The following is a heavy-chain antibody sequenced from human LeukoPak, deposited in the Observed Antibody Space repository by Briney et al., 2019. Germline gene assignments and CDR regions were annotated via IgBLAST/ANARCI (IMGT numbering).Heavy chain of an antibody. J-gene: IGHJ6*02. CDR1: GYTFTSYG. D-gene: IGHD3-10*01. Sequence: ASVKVSCKASGYTFTSYGISWVRQAPGQGLEWMGWISAYNGNTNYAQKLQGRVTMTTDTSTSTAYMELRSLRSDDTAVYYCARDSRNYYGSGSPSLYYGMDVWGQGTTVTVSS. V-gene: IGHV1-18*01. CDR3: ARDSRNYYGSGSPSLYYGMDV. CDR2: ISAYNGNT.